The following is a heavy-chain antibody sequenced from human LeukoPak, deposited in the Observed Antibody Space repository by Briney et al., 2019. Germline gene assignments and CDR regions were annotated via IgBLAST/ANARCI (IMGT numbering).Heavy chain of an antibody. CDR2: ILHHGRNK. CDR1: GFTVSSYG. Sequence: GGSLRLSCAAAGFTVSSYGMGWVRQAPGKGLEWVAVILHHGRNKYYAYSLNCRFTISRYNSKNTLYLQMNSLRAEDTAVYYCARDAPDIVVVVAATPSVPPYNWFDPWGQGTLVTVSS. V-gene: IGHV3-30*03. J-gene: IGHJ5*02. CDR3: ARDAPDIVVVVAATPSVPPYNWFDP. D-gene: IGHD2-15*01.